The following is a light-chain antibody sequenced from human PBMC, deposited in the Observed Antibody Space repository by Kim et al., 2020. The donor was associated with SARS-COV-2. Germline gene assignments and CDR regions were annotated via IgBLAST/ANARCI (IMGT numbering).Light chain of an antibody. Sequence: YNYVSWYQQHPDIAPKLMIFDVSKRPSGVSDRFSGSKSGNMASLTISGLQAEDEAHYYCSSFTSSNTWVFGGGTQLTVL. V-gene: IGLV2-14*03. J-gene: IGLJ3*02. CDR1: YNY. CDR3: SSFTSSNTWV. CDR2: DVS.